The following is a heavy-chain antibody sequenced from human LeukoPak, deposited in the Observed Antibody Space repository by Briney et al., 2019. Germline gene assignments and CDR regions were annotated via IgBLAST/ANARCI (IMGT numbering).Heavy chain of an antibody. CDR3: ARSGSSWYQRNWFDP. J-gene: IGHJ5*02. CDR1: GGSFSGYY. V-gene: IGHV4-34*01. D-gene: IGHD6-13*01. CDR2: INHSGST. Sequence: PSETLSLTCAVYGGSFSGYYWSWIRQPPGKGLEWIGEINHSGSTNYNPSLKSRVTISVDTSKNQFSLKLSSVTAADTAVYYCARSGSSWYQRNWFDPWGQGTLATVSS.